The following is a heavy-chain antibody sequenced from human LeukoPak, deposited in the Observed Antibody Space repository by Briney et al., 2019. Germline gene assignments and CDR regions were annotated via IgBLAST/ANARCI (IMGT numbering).Heavy chain of an antibody. CDR2: IYTSGST. Sequence: SQTLSLTCTVSGGSISSGSYYWSWIRQPAGKGLEWIGRIYTSGSTNYNPSLKSRVTISVDTSKNQFSLKLSSVTAADTAVYYCARAFDIAAPFDYWGQGTLVTVSS. J-gene: IGHJ4*02. CDR1: GGSISSGSYY. CDR3: ARAFDIAAPFDY. D-gene: IGHD6-6*01. V-gene: IGHV4-61*02.